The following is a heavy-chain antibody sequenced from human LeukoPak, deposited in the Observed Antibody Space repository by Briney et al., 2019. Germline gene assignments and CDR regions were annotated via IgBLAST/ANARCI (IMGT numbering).Heavy chain of an antibody. D-gene: IGHD6-13*01. CDR3: ARFRASAGTWYFDY. Sequence: PSETLSLTCTVSGGSISSSSYYWGWIRQPPGKGLEWIGSIYYSGSTYYNPSLKSRVTVSVDTSKNQFSLKLSSVTAADTAVYYCARFRASAGTWYFDYWGQGTLVTVSS. CDR2: IYYSGST. J-gene: IGHJ4*02. CDR1: GGSISSSSYY. V-gene: IGHV4-39*01.